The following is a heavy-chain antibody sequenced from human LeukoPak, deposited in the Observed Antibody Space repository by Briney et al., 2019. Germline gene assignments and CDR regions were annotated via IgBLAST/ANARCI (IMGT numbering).Heavy chain of an antibody. D-gene: IGHD3-22*01. CDR2: IKRKRNGGIK. CDR3: TTELDIRPNHY. Sequence: GGSLRLSCAASGLTFSNAWMSWVRQAPGKGLEWVGRIKRKRNGGIKGYAGPVKGRFTIPRDDSKNTLYLQMNSLKSEDTAVYYCTTELDIRPNHYWGQGTLVTVSS. V-gene: IGHV3-15*05. J-gene: IGHJ4*02. CDR1: GLTFSNAW.